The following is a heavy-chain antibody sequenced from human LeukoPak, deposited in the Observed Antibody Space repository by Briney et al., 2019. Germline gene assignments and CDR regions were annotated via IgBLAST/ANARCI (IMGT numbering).Heavy chain of an antibody. Sequence: PGGSLRLSCAASGFTFSSYAMSWVRQAPGKGPEWVSAISGSGGSTYYAGSVKGRFTISRDNSKNTLYLQMNSLRAEDTAVYYCAKRHSSGWYGVDYWGQGTLVTVSS. J-gene: IGHJ4*02. CDR3: AKRHSSGWYGVDY. CDR2: ISGSGGST. V-gene: IGHV3-23*01. D-gene: IGHD6-19*01. CDR1: GFTFSSYA.